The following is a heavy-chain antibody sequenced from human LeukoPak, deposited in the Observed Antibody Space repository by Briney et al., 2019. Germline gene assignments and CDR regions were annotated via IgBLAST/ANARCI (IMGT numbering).Heavy chain of an antibody. CDR3: AREVPGFDV. CDR1: GFTLSSTR. Sequence: PGGSLRLSCVASGFTLSSTRMNWVRQAPGKGLEWIAYISATGSVIYYADSVKGRFTISRDSAKNSMNLQMTSLRAEDTAVYYCAREVPGFDVWGQGTMVTVSS. V-gene: IGHV3-48*04. J-gene: IGHJ3*01. CDR2: ISATGSVI.